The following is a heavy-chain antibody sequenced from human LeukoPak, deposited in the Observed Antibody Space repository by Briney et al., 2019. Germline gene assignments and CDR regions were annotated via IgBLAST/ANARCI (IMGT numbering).Heavy chain of an antibody. D-gene: IGHD1-1*01. CDR1: GGSISSYY. V-gene: IGHV4-4*07. CDR2: IYTSGST. CDR3: ARRRYNWNGDYYYMDV. J-gene: IGHJ6*03. Sequence: PSETLSLTCTVSGGSISSYYWSWIRQPAGKGLEWIGRIYTSGSTNYNPSLKSRVTMSVDTSKNQFSLKLSSVTAADTAVYYCARRRYNWNGDYYYMDVWGKGTTVTISS.